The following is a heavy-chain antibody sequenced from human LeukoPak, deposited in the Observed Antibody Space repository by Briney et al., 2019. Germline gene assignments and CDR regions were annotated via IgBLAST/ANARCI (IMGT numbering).Heavy chain of an antibody. CDR1: GFTFNNYV. CDR2: VSRTGDTT. Sequence: GGSLRLSCAASGFTFNNYVINWVRQAPGKGLEWVSSVSRTGDTTYYAVSVKGRFTISRDNSNNTVYLHMTSLRDEDTALYYCAKCSDKYSSGWDDGFDIWGQGTLVTVSS. D-gene: IGHD6-19*01. V-gene: IGHV3-23*01. CDR3: AKCSDKYSSGWDDGFDI. J-gene: IGHJ3*02.